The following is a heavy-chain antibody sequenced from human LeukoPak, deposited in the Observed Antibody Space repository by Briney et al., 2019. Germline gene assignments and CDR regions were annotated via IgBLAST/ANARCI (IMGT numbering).Heavy chain of an antibody. CDR1: GFTFSSYW. V-gene: IGHV3-74*01. J-gene: IGHJ6*03. CDR2: INSDGSST. D-gene: IGHD4-17*01. CDR3: ARGEAVTKPYYYYYMDV. Sequence: GRSLRLSCAASGFTFSSYWMHWVRQAPGKGLVWVSRINSDGSSTSYADSVKGRFTISRDNAKNTLYLQMNSLRAEDTAVYYCARGEAVTKPYYYYYMDVWGKGTTVTVSS.